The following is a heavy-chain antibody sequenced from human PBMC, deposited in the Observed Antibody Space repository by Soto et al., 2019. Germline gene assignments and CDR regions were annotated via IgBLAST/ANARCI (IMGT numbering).Heavy chain of an antibody. CDR3: ARTDYDSSGYYYHLFDY. CDR2: TYYRSKWYN. Sequence: SQTLSLTCAISGDSVSSNSAAWNWIRQSPSRGLEWLGRTYYRSKWYNDYAVSVKSRITINPDTSKNQFSLQLNSVPPEDTAVYYCARTDYDSSGYYYHLFDYWGQGTLVTV. V-gene: IGHV6-1*01. D-gene: IGHD3-22*01. J-gene: IGHJ4*02. CDR1: GDSVSSNSAA.